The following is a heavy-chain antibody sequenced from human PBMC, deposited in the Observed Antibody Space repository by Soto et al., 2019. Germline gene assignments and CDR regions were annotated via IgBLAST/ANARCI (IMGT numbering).Heavy chain of an antibody. V-gene: IGHV4-30-4*01. CDR3: ARVPSPFDYYYAMDV. Sequence: PSATLSFTRPVSGDPIISGNKYWSWILQPPGKGLEWIGYIFSSGTTYYNPSLKSRLTMSLDASQNQFSLKLNSLTDADTAVYFCARVPSPFDYYYAMDVWGQGTTVTVS. D-gene: IGHD3-16*01. CDR2: IFSSGTT. J-gene: IGHJ6*02. CDR1: GDPIISGNKY.